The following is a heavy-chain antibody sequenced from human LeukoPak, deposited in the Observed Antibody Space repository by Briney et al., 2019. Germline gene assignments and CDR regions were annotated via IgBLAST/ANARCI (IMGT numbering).Heavy chain of an antibody. CDR3: ARFSVGGRYDFDY. CDR1: GYTFTAYY. J-gene: IGHJ4*02. V-gene: IGHV1-2*02. Sequence: ASVKVSCKAYGYTFTAYYLHWVRQAPGQGLECMGWISPNSSATKYAQKFQDRVTMTRDTSINTAYMELSRLTSDDTAVYYCARFSVGGRYDFDYWGQGTLVTVSS. CDR2: ISPNSSAT. D-gene: IGHD3-9*01.